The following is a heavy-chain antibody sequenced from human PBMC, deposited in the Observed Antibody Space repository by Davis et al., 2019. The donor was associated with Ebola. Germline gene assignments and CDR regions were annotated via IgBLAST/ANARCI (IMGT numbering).Heavy chain of an antibody. D-gene: IGHD1-26*01. CDR1: GFTFTSSA. CDR3: ARGGGSSKRTMGY. J-gene: IGHJ4*02. CDR2: IVVGSGNT. V-gene: IGHV1-58*02. Sequence: SVKVSCKASGFTFTSSAMQWVRQARGQRLEWIGWIVVGSGNTNYAQKFQERVTMTRDTSISTAYMELSRLRSDDTAVYYCARGGGSSKRTMGYWGQGTLVTVSS.